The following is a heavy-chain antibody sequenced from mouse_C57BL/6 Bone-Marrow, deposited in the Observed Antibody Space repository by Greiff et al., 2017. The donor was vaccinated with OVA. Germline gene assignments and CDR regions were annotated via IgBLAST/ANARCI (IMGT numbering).Heavy chain of an antibody. J-gene: IGHJ3*01. CDR2: IWPGGGT. CDR1: GFSLTSYA. V-gene: IGHV2-9-1*01. Sequence: VKVVESGPGLVAPSQSLSITCTVSGFSLTSYAISWVRQPPGKGLEWLGVIWPGGGTNYNSALKSRLSISKDNSKSQVFLKMNSLQTDDTARYYCARSIYYDYDGFAYWGQGTLVTVSA. D-gene: IGHD2-4*01. CDR3: ARSIYYDYDGFAY.